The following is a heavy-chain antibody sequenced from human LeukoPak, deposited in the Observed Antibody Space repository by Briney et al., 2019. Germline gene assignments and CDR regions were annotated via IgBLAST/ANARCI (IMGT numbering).Heavy chain of an antibody. CDR1: GFTFSDYN. Sequence: GGSLRLSCAASGFTFSDYNMRWIRQAPGKGLEWVSSISRSGSTKYYADSVKGRFTISRNNAKNSLFLQMNGLRAEDTAVYYCARVLRYCSGGNCYSGGLGYMDVWGKGTTVTISS. V-gene: IGHV3-11*01. CDR2: ISRSGSTK. D-gene: IGHD2-15*01. J-gene: IGHJ6*03. CDR3: ARVLRYCSGGNCYSGGLGYMDV.